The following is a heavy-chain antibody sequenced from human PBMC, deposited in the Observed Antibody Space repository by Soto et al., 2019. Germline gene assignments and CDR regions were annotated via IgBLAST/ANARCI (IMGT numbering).Heavy chain of an antibody. D-gene: IGHD3-10*01. J-gene: IGHJ6*02. Sequence: GGSRRLPGFASGFTFSDFAMTWVRHVPGRGLEWVASLDGAGGSTYYAESVRGRFSISRDNSQNTLFLQMKRLTVDDTAIYYCAAPRDEYGSGVSWFTYGMDIWGQGTTVTVS. V-gene: IGHV3-23*01. CDR2: LDGAGGST. CDR3: AAPRDEYGSGVSWFTYGMDI. CDR1: GFTFSDFA.